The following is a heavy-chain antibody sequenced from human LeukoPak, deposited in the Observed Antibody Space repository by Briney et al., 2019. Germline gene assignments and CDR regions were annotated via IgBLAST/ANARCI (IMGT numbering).Heavy chain of an antibody. J-gene: IGHJ5*02. D-gene: IGHD3-22*01. V-gene: IGHV4-34*01. CDR2: FNHSGST. CDR3: ARGLGITMIVVTIRVWFDP. CDR1: GGSFSGYS. Sequence: PSETLSLTCAVYGGSFSGYSWTWIRQPPGKGLEWIGEFNHSGSTNYNPSLKSRVTISVDTSKNQFSLKLSSVTAADTAVYYCARGLGITMIVVTIRVWFDPWGQGTLVTVSS.